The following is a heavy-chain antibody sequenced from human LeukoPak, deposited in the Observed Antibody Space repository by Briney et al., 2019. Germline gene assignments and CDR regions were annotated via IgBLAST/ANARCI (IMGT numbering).Heavy chain of an antibody. CDR1: GYTFTSYG. Sequence: ASVKVSCKASGYTFTSYGIGWVRQAPGQGLEWMGWISGYNGNTNYAQNLQGRVTMTTDTSTSTAYMELRSLSSDDTAVYYCARVAEQLVDYWGQGTLVTVSS. CDR3: ARVAEQLVDY. J-gene: IGHJ4*02. V-gene: IGHV1-18*01. CDR2: ISGYNGNT. D-gene: IGHD6-13*01.